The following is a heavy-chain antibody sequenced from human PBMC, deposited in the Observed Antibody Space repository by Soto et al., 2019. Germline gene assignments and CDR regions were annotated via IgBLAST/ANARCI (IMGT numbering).Heavy chain of an antibody. CDR2: ISAYNGNT. Sequence: ASVKVSCKASGYTFTNSGFSWVRQAPGQGLEWMGWISAYNGNTNYAQKLQGRVTMTTDTSTSTAYMELRSLRSDDTAVYYCARGQVVAATRYWFDPWGQGTLVTVSS. CDR3: ARGQVVAATRYWFDP. CDR1: GYTFTNSG. D-gene: IGHD2-15*01. J-gene: IGHJ5*02. V-gene: IGHV1-18*01.